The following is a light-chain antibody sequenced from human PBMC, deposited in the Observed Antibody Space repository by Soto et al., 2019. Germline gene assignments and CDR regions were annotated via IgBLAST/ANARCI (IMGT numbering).Light chain of an antibody. V-gene: IGLV2-14*01. CDR1: SSDVGGYNY. CDR3: SSYTTSTTRV. Sequence: QSVLTQPASVSGSPGQSITISCTGPSSDVGGYNYVSWYQQHPGKAPKLIIYEVSNRPSGVSNRFSASKSGNTASLTISGLQSEDEADYYCSSYTTSTTRVFGGGTKLTVL. J-gene: IGLJ3*02. CDR2: EVS.